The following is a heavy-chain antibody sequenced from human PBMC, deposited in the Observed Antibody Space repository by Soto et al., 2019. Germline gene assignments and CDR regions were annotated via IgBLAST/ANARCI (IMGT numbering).Heavy chain of an antibody. V-gene: IGHV4-39*01. J-gene: IGHJ5*02. CDR1: GGSISSRGYY. Sequence: QLQLQESGPGLVKPSATLSLPCTVSGGSISSRGYYWGWIRQTPGKGMEWIGTIYYSGRTYYNPSLKSRVTISVDTSKNQFSLKLSSVTAADTAVYYCATSNWFDPWGQGTLVTVSS. CDR2: IYYSGRT. CDR3: ATSNWFDP.